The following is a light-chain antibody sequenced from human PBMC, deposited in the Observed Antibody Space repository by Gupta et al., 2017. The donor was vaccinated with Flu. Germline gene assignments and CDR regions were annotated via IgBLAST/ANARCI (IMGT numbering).Light chain of an antibody. J-gene: IGKJ5*01. Sequence: DIQMTQSPSSLSASVGDRVNITCQASQDISNYLNWYQQKPGKAPKLLIYDASNLETGVPSRFSGSGSGTDFTFTISSLQPEDIATYYCQQYDNIPPITFGQGTRLEIK. CDR2: DAS. CDR1: QDISNY. CDR3: QQYDNIPPIT. V-gene: IGKV1-33*01.